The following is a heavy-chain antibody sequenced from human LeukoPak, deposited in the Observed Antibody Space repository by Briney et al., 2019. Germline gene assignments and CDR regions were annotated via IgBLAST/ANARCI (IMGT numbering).Heavy chain of an antibody. J-gene: IGHJ3*02. D-gene: IGHD5/OR15-5a*01. Sequence: PSETLSLTCTVSGGSISSYYWSWIRQPPGKGLEWIGYIYYSGSTNYNPSLKGRVTISVDTSKNQFSLKLSSVTAADTAVYYCASLRFFSTKGAFDIWGQGTMITVSS. V-gene: IGHV4-59*01. CDR2: IYYSGST. CDR1: GGSISSYY. CDR3: ASLRFFSTKGAFDI.